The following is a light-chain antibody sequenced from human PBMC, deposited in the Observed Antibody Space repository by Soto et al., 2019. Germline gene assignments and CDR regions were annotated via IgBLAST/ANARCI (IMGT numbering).Light chain of an antibody. CDR3: LLSYSGARV. CDR1: AGAVTSGHY. V-gene: IGLV7-46*01. CDR2: DTS. J-gene: IGLJ2*01. Sequence: QAVVTQETSLTVSPGGTVTLTCGSSAGAVTSGHYPYWFQQKPGLAPRSLIYDTSNKQSSTPARFSGSLLGGKAALTLSGAQPEDEAEYYCLLSYSGARVFGGGTQLTVL.